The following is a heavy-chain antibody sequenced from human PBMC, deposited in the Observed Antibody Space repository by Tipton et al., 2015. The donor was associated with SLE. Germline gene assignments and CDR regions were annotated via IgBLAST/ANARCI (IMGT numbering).Heavy chain of an antibody. CDR3: ARVRVGATDDAFDI. Sequence: VQSGGGLVQPGGSLRLSCAASGFTVSSNYMSWVRQAPGKGLEWVSVIYSGGSAYYADSVKGRFTISRDNSKNTLYLQMNSLRAEDTAVYYCARVRVGATDDAFDIWGQGTMVTVSS. CDR2: IYSGGSA. D-gene: IGHD1-26*01. J-gene: IGHJ3*02. CDR1: GFTVSSNY. V-gene: IGHV3-53*04.